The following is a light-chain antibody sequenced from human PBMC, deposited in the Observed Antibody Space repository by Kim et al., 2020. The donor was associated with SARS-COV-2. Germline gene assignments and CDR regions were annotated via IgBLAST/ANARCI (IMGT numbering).Light chain of an antibody. V-gene: IGKV3-15*01. CDR1: QSVSTN. CDR3: QEYNNWSCT. J-gene: IGKJ2*02. CDR2: GAS. Sequence: SVSPAERATLSCSASQSVSTNLAWYQQKPGQAPRLLIYGASSRATGIPARFSGSGSETEFTLTISSLQSEDFAIYYCQEYNNWSCTFGQGTKLEI.